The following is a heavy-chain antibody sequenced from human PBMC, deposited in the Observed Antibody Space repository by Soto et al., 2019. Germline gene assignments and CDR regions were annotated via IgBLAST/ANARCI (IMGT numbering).Heavy chain of an antibody. D-gene: IGHD3-22*01. V-gene: IGHV3-30-3*01. CDR1: GFTFSSYA. CDR3: ARDQNYYDSSGYYPYYYYYGMDV. CDR2: ISYDGSNK. J-gene: IGHJ6*02. Sequence: PGGSLRLSCAASGFTFSSYAMHWVRQAPGKGLEWVAVISYDGSNKYYADSVKGRFTISRDNSKNTLYLQMNSLRAEDTAVYYCARDQNYYDSSGYYPYYYYYGMDVWGQGTTVTVSS.